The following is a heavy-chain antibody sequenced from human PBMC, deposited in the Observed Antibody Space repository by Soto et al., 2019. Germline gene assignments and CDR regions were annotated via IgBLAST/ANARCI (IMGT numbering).Heavy chain of an antibody. V-gene: IGHV4-59*08. CDR1: GGSICSYY. CDR3: ASHDYGGAFDY. CDR2: IYYGGST. D-gene: IGHD4-17*01. J-gene: IGHJ4*02. Sequence: PSETLSLTCTVSGGSICSYYWGGIRQPPGKGLEWIGYIYYGGSTNYNPSLKSRVTISVDTSKNQFSLKLSSVTAADTAVYYCASHDYGGAFDYWGQGTLVTVSS.